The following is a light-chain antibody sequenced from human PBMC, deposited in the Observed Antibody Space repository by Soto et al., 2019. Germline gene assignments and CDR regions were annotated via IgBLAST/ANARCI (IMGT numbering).Light chain of an antibody. V-gene: IGLV2-14*01. J-gene: IGLJ1*01. CDR1: SSDVGGYNY. Sequence: QSALTQPASVSGSPGQSITISCTGTSSDVGGYNYVSWYQQHPDKTPKLMISEVTNRPSGVSNRFSGSKSGNTASLTISGLQAGDEADYYSSPYPSSNTLPFGTGTK. CDR2: EVT. CDR3: SPYPSSNTLP.